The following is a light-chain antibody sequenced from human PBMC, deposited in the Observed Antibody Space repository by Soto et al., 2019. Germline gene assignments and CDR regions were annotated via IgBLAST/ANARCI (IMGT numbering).Light chain of an antibody. CDR1: SSDVGSYNL. J-gene: IGLJ1*01. CDR2: EGS. CDR3: CSYAGSSTYV. V-gene: IGLV2-23*01. Sequence: CTGTSSDVGSYNLVSWYQQHPGKAPKLMIYEGSKRPSGVSNRFSGSKSGNTASLTISGLQAEDEADYYCCSYAGSSTYVFGTGTKVTVL.